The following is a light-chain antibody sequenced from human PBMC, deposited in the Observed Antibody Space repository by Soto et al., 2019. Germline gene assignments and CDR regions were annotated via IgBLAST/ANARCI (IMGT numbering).Light chain of an antibody. CDR1: QSVSSN. Sequence: EIVMTQSPATLSVSPGERATLSCRASQSVSSNLAWYQQKPGQAPRLLIYGASTSATGIPARCSGSGSGTEFTLTISSLQSEDVAVYYCQQYNNWPPSTFGQGTKLEIK. CDR3: QQYNNWPPST. V-gene: IGKV3-15*01. CDR2: GAS. J-gene: IGKJ2*01.